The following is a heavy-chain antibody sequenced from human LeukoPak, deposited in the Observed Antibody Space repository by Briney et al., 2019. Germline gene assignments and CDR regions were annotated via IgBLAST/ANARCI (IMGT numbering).Heavy chain of an antibody. V-gene: IGHV3-30-3*01. D-gene: IGHD7-27*01. CDR3: ATIGDRRTGELYRIDY. CDR1: GFTFSSYA. J-gene: IGHJ4*02. CDR2: VSYDGSNK. Sequence: GGSLRLSCAASGFTFSSYAMHWVRPAPGKGLECVAVVSYDGSNKYYAASVTGRFTISRDNSKNTLFLQMNSLRAEDAAVYYCATIGDRRTGELYRIDYWGQGTLVTVSS.